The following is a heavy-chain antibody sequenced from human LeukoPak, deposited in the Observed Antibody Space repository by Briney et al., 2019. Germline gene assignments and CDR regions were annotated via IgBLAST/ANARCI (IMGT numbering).Heavy chain of an antibody. Sequence: PGGSLRLSCAVSGFTFSSYGMHWVRQAPGKGLEWVAVISYDGSNEYYADSVKGRLTISRDNSKNTLYLQMKSLRAEDTAVYYCAKVHSSGYYEHYDYWGQGTLVTVSS. CDR2: ISYDGSNE. V-gene: IGHV3-30*18. CDR1: GFTFSSYG. J-gene: IGHJ4*02. CDR3: AKVHSSGYYEHYDY. D-gene: IGHD3-22*01.